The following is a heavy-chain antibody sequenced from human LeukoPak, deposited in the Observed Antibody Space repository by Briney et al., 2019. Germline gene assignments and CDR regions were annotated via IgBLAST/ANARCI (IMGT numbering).Heavy chain of an antibody. V-gene: IGHV3-23*01. CDR3: AKDRRSSPAPDY. CDR2: ISGSGVTT. J-gene: IGHJ4*02. Sequence: PGGSLRLSCAGSGFTFITYSMSWVRQAPGKGLEWVSGISGSGVTTHYADSVKGRFTISRDNSKNTLYLQMNSLRAEDTAVYYCAKDRRSSPAPDYWGQGTLVTVSS. D-gene: IGHD6-6*01. CDR1: GFTFITYS.